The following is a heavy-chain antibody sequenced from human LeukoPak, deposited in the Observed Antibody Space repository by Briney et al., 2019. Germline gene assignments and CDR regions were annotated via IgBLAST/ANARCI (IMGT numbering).Heavy chain of an antibody. J-gene: IGHJ4*02. V-gene: IGHV5-51*01. CDR3: ARLRSARSFDY. CDR1: GYSFSNSW. Sequence: GESLKISCKGSGYSFSNSWIAWVRQMPGKGLEWMGIVYPGDSDTRYSPSFQGQVTISADKSISTAYLQWGSLKASDTAMYYCARLRSARSFDYWGQGTLVTVSS. D-gene: IGHD6-6*01. CDR2: VYPGDSDT.